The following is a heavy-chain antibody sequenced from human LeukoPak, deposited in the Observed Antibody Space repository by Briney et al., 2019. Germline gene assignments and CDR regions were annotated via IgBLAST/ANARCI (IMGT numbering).Heavy chain of an antibody. CDR1: GYTLTELS. Sequence: ASVKVSCKVSGYTLTELSMHWVPQAPGKGLEWMGGFDPEDGETIYAQKFQGRVTMTEDTSTDTAYMELSSLRSEDTAVYYCATARRGMIVEGHFDYWGQGTLVTVSS. V-gene: IGHV1-24*01. CDR2: FDPEDGET. J-gene: IGHJ4*02. CDR3: ATARRGMIVEGHFDY. D-gene: IGHD3-22*01.